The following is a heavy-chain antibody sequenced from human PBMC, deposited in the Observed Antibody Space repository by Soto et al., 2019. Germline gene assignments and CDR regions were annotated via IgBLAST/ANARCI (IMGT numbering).Heavy chain of an antibody. J-gene: IGHJ6*02. CDR2: ISGSGGST. CDR3: AKDRGRRGANYYGMDV. Sequence: GGSLRLSCAASGFTFSNYAMNWVRQAPGKGLGWVSAISGSGGSTYYADSVKGRFTISRDNSKNTLYLQMNSLRAEDTAVYYCAKDRGRRGANYYGMDVWGQGTTVTVSS. V-gene: IGHV3-23*01. CDR1: GFTFSNYA. D-gene: IGHD3-10*01.